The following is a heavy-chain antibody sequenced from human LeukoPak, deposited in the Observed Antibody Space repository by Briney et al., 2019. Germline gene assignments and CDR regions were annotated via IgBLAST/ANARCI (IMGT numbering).Heavy chain of an antibody. J-gene: IGHJ4*02. CDR2: IGGSGDRT. V-gene: IGHV3-23*01. CDR1: GFTFNIYA. D-gene: IGHD6-13*01. CDR3: AKDRTQQPYGIFDY. Sequence: GGSLRLSCAASGFTFNIYAMTWVRQDPGKGLEWVSAIGGSGDRTYYADSVKGRFTISRDNSKNTLYLQMNSLRAEDTAVYHCAKDRTQQPYGIFDYWGQGTLVTVSS.